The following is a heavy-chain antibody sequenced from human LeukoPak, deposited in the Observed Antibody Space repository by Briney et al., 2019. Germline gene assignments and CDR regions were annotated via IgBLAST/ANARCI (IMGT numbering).Heavy chain of an antibody. V-gene: IGHV4-59*12. CDR1: GGSISSYY. CDR2: ISYSGSA. CDR3: ARGKWELLGGAFDI. D-gene: IGHD1-26*01. J-gene: IGHJ3*02. Sequence: SETLSLTCTVSGGSISSYYWSWIRQSPGKGLEWIGYISYSGSARYNPSLKSRVTISVDTSKNQFSLKLSSVTAADTAVYYCARGKWELLGGAFDIWGQGTMVTVSS.